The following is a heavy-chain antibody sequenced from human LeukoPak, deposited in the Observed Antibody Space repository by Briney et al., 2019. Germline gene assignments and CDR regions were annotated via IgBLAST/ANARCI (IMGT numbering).Heavy chain of an antibody. CDR3: AALDSSSGWFDP. J-gene: IGHJ5*02. Sequence: PSDTLSLTCSVSGTSLSSRGYFWRWLAHSPGKALQWIGSIHYSGSTFYNPTLKSRVTISQDTSKDQFSLKLTSVTAADTAVYYCAALDSSSGWFDPWGRGILVTVSS. D-gene: IGHD6-6*01. CDR1: GTSLSSRGYF. V-gene: IGHV4-39*01. CDR2: IHYSGST.